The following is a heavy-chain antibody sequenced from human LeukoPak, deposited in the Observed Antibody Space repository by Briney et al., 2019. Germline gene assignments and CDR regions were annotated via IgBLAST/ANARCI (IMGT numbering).Heavy chain of an antibody. CDR3: ARIKGSGSYLQYYFDY. D-gene: IGHD3-10*01. V-gene: IGHV4-61*08. J-gene: IGHJ4*02. CDR2: IYYSGST. Sequence: SETLSLTCTVSGGSISSGDYYWSWIRQPPGKGLEWIGYIYYSGSTNYNPSLKSRVTISVDTSKNQFSLKLSSVTAADTAVYYCARIKGSGSYLQYYFDYWGQGTLVTVSS. CDR1: GGSISSGDYY.